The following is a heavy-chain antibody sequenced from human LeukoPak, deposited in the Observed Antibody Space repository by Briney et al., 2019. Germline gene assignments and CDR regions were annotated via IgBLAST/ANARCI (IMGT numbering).Heavy chain of an antibody. CDR2: ISGSGGST. CDR1: GFTFSSYA. CDR3: ARRLGYCSSSSCYVAPFDY. D-gene: IGHD2-2*01. J-gene: IGHJ4*02. V-gene: IGHV3-23*01. Sequence: GGSLRLSCAASGFTFSSYAMSWVRQAPGKGLEWVSGISGSGGSTYYADSVKGRFTISRDNSKNTLYLQMNSLRAEDTAVYYCARRLGYCSSSSCYVAPFDYWGQGTLVTVSS.